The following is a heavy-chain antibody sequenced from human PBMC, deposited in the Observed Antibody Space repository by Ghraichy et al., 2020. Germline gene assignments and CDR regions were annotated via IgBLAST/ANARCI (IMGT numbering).Heavy chain of an antibody. D-gene: IGHD6-13*01. CDR3: ARDILAAADAFDI. Sequence: LSLTCVASGYTFSRNWMSWVRQAPGKGLEWVANIKQDGSEKYYVGSVKGRFTISRDNAKNSLYLQMNSLRAEDTAVYYCARDILAAADAFDIWGQGTMVAVSS. CDR1: GYTFSRNW. CDR2: IKQDGSEK. V-gene: IGHV3-7*03. J-gene: IGHJ3*02.